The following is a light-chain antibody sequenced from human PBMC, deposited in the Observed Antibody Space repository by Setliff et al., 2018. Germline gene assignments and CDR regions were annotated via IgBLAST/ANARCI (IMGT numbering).Light chain of an antibody. J-gene: IGLJ1*01. Sequence: QSALTQPPSASGSPGQSVTISCTGISSDVGGYNYVSWYQQHPGKAPKLMIYEVSNRPSGVSSRFSGSKSGNTASLTISGLQAEDEADYYCGSCTSTSPCAFGTGTKVTVL. CDR1: SSDVGGYNY. CDR2: EVS. CDR3: GSCTSTSPCA. V-gene: IGLV2-14*01.